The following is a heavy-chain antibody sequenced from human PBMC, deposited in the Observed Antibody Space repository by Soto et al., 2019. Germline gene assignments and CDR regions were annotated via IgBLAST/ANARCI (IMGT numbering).Heavy chain of an antibody. CDR2: ILPIFGTP. V-gene: IGHV1-69*01. CDR3: ATPAAALDTAMLKGLAH. J-gene: IGHJ4*02. CDR1: GGTFSNSA. D-gene: IGHD5-18*01. Sequence: QVQLVQSGTEVKKPGSSVKVSCKASGGTFSNSAIIWVRQAPGQGLEWMGGILPIFGTPNYAQKFQGRLTISADEFSSTAYMEVNILRSEDTAVYYGATPAAALDTAMLKGLAHWGQGSLVTVSS.